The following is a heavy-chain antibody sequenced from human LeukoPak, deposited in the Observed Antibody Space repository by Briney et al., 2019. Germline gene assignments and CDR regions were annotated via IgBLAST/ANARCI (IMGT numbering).Heavy chain of an antibody. Sequence: ASVTVSCKASGYTFTSYGISWVRQAPGQGLEWMGWISAYNGNTNYAQKLQGRVTVTTDTSTSTAYMELRSLRSDDTAVYYCARPTYYDFWSGYSNYYYYGMDVWGQGTTVTVSS. CDR3: ARPTYYDFWSGYSNYYYYGMDV. CDR1: GYTFTSYG. CDR2: ISAYNGNT. J-gene: IGHJ6*02. V-gene: IGHV1-18*01. D-gene: IGHD3-3*01.